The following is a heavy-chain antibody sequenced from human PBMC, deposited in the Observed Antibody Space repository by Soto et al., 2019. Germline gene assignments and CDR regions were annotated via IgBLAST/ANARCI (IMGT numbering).Heavy chain of an antibody. CDR2: IYNSGST. V-gene: IGHV4-61*05. D-gene: IGHD3-10*01. CDR3: ARIIRTLAWDGVDV. CDR1: GGSISGSYYY. Sequence: PSETLSLTCAVFGGSISGSYYYWAWLRQSPGKGPEWIGYIYNSGSTNYNPSLKSRLTMSVDTSKNQFSLKLSSVTAADTAVYYCARIIRTLAWDGVDVWGQGTRVTVSS. J-gene: IGHJ6*02.